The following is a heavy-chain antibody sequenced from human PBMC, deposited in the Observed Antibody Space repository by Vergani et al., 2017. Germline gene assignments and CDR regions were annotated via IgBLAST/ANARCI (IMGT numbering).Heavy chain of an antibody. CDR2: INPNSGGT. CDR1: GYTFTGYY. D-gene: IGHD3-22*01. J-gene: IGHJ4*02. Sequence: QVQLVQSGAEVKKPGASVKVSCKASGYTFTGYYMHWVRQAPGQGLEWMGWINPNSGGTNYAQKFQGRVTMTRDTSISTAYMELSRLRSDDTAVYYCATDFYGYYDSSGYSLNYWGQGTLVTVSS. V-gene: IGHV1-2*02. CDR3: ATDFYGYYDSSGYSLNY.